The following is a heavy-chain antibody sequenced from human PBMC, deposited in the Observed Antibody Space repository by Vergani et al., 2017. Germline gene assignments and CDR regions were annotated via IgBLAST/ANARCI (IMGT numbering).Heavy chain of an antibody. Sequence: QVQLVQSGAEVKKPGASVKVSCKASGYTFTGYYMHWVRQAPGQGLEWMGWINPNSGGTNYAQKFQGSVTMTRDTSISTAYMELSRLRSDDTAVYYCARDRQTTVTLEDAFDIWGQGTMVTVSS. J-gene: IGHJ3*02. CDR1: GYTFTGYY. CDR2: INPNSGGT. V-gene: IGHV1-2*02. D-gene: IGHD4-17*01. CDR3: ARDRQTTVTLEDAFDI.